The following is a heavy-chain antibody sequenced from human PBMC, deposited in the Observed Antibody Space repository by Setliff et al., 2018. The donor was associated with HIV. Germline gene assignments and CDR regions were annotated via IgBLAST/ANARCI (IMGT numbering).Heavy chain of an antibody. J-gene: IGHJ6*03. CDR1: GFTFSDHY. CDR2: IWDDGSNK. Sequence: GGSLRLSCAASGFTFSDHYMHWVRQAPGKGLEWVAVIWDDGSNKYYADSLKGRFTISRDNAKNSLNLQMNSLGAEDTAVYYCVRALRRPVAGSVQYYYYMDVWGKGTTVTVSS. CDR3: VRALRRPVAGSVQYYYYMDV. V-gene: IGHV3-33*08. D-gene: IGHD6-19*01.